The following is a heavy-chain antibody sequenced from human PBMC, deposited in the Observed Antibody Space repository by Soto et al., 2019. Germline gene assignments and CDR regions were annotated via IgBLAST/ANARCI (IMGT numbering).Heavy chain of an antibody. J-gene: IGHJ3*02. Sequence: SETLSLTCTFSGSSIIGYYWTWIRQSPERGLEWIGYIHYSGSANYNPSLNSRLTMSVDMSKNQFSLRLRSVTAADTAVYYCARDRPDNLNSFDAFDIWGPGTLVTVSS. D-gene: IGHD1-1*01. CDR2: IHYSGSA. V-gene: IGHV4-59*01. CDR1: GSSIIGYY. CDR3: ARDRPDNLNSFDAFDI.